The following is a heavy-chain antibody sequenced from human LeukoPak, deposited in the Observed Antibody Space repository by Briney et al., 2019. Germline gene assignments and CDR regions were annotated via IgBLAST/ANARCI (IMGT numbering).Heavy chain of an antibody. CDR2: INSDGSST. J-gene: IGHJ4*02. V-gene: IGHV3-74*01. D-gene: IGHD3-22*01. Sequence: GGSLRLSCAASGFTFSSYWMHWVRQAPGKGLVWASRINSDGSSTSYADSVKGRFTISRDNAKNTLYLQMNSLRAEDTAVYYCASLTYYYDSSGYYYAPFDYWGQGTLVTVSS. CDR3: ASLTYYYDSSGYYYAPFDY. CDR1: GFTFSSYW.